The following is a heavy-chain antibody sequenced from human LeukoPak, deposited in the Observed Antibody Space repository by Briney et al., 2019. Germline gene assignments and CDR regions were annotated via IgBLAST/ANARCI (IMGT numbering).Heavy chain of an antibody. Sequence: SVTVSCKASGGTFSSYAISWVRQAPGQGLEWMGRIIPIFGIANYAQKFQGRVTITADKSTSTAYMELSSLRSEDTAVYYCARDLPGSYYDSRGTDAFDIWGQGTMVTVSS. CDR1: GGTFSSYA. J-gene: IGHJ3*02. CDR3: ARDLPGSYYDSRGTDAFDI. CDR2: IIPIFGIA. D-gene: IGHD3-22*01. V-gene: IGHV1-69*04.